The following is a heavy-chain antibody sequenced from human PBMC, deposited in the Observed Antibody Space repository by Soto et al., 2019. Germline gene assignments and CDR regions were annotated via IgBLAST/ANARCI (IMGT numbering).Heavy chain of an antibody. V-gene: IGHV4-34*01. J-gene: IGHJ6*02. D-gene: IGHD5-18*01. CDR3: ARGYSGYSYRNGMDV. CDR1: GGSFSGYY. CDR2: INHSGST. Sequence: SETLSLTCAVYGGSFSGYYWSWIRQPPGKGLEWIGEINHSGSTNYNPSLKSRVTISVDTSKNQFSLKLSSVTAADTAVYYCARGYSGYSYRNGMDVWGQGTTVTV.